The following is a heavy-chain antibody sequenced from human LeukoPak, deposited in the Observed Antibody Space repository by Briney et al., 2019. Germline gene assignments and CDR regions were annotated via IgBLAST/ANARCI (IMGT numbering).Heavy chain of an antibody. CDR2: ISYDGSNK. J-gene: IGHJ4*02. V-gene: IGHV3-30-3*01. D-gene: IGHD3-10*01. Sequence: GGSLRLSCAASGFTFSSCAMHWVRQAPGKGLEWVAVISYDGSNKYYADSVKGRFTISRDNSKNTLYLQMNSLRAEDTAVYYCARDARSLLWFGELSEFDYWGQGTLVTVSS. CDR1: GFTFSSCA. CDR3: ARDARSLLWFGELSEFDY.